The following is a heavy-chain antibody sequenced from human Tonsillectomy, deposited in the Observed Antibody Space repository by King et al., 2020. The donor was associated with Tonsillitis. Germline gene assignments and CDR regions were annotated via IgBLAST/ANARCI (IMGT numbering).Heavy chain of an antibody. CDR2: IDPSDSYT. J-gene: IGHJ6*03. CDR3: ARRVLSYDILTGATFYYMDV. Sequence: EVQLVESGAEVKKPGESLRISCKGSGYSFTSYWISWVRQMPGNGLEWMGRIDPSDSYTNYSPSFQGHVTISADKSIRTAYLQWSSLKASDTAMYYCARRVLSYDILTGATFYYMDVWGKGTTVTVS. V-gene: IGHV5-10-1*03. CDR1: GYSFTSYW. D-gene: IGHD3-9*01.